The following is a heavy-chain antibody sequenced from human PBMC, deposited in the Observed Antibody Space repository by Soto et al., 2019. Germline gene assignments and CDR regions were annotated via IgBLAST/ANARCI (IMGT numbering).Heavy chain of an antibody. CDR1: GGTFSSYA. J-gene: IGHJ6*02. V-gene: IGHV1-69*06. CDR3: ARALRGYCSSTSCLNYYYYGMDV. Sequence: GASVKVSCKASGGTFSSYAISWVRQAPGQGLEWMGGIIPIFGTANYAQKFQGRVTITADKSTSTAYMELSSLRSEDTAVYYCARALRGYCSSTSCLNYYYYGMDVWGQGTTVTVSS. CDR2: IIPIFGTA. D-gene: IGHD2-2*01.